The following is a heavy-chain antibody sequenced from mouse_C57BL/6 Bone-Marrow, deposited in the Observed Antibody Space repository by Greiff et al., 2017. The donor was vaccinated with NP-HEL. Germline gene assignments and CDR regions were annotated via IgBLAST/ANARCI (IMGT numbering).Heavy chain of an antibody. CDR3: ARWDYYGSSYVFDY. CDR2: IYPRSGNT. J-gene: IGHJ2*01. D-gene: IGHD1-1*01. Sequence: VQLQQSGAELAGPGASVKLSCKASGYTFTSYGISWVKQRTGQGLEWIGEIYPRSGNTYYNEKFKGKATLTADKSSSTAYMELRSLTSEDSAVYFCARWDYYGSSYVFDYWGQGTTLTVSS. CDR1: GYTFTSYG. V-gene: IGHV1-81*01.